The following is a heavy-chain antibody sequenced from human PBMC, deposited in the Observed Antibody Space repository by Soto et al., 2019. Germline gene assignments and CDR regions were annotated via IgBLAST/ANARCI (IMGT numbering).Heavy chain of an antibody. D-gene: IGHD3-10*01. Sequence: PSETLSLTCAVYGGSFSGYYWSWIRQPPGKGLEWIGEINHSGGTNYNPSLKSRVTISVDTSKNQFSLKLSSVTAADTAVYYCSTSCSGSGSPLDYWGQVTLVTVSS. CDR3: STSCSGSGSPLDY. CDR2: INHSGGT. CDR1: GGSFSGYY. V-gene: IGHV4-34*01. J-gene: IGHJ4*02.